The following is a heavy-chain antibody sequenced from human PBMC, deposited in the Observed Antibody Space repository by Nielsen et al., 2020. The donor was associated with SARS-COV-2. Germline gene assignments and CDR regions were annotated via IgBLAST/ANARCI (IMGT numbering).Heavy chain of an antibody. CDR2: LYTGGTT. CDR3: ARDMVVTGSGLDV. D-gene: IGHD2-21*02. V-gene: IGHV3-66*01. CDR1: GFTFRNFG. J-gene: IGHJ6*02. Sequence: SCKSSGFTFRNFGFTWVRQSPGKGLEWVSTLYTGGTTYYGDSVKDRFTISRDQSENRVYLQMNSLRAEDTAVYYCARDMVVTGSGLDVWGQGTTVTVSS.